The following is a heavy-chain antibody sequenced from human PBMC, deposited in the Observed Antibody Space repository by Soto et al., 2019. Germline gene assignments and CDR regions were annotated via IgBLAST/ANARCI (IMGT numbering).Heavy chain of an antibody. J-gene: IGHJ4*02. CDR2: IFSNDEK. CDR1: VFSLSNARMG. CDR3: VRLGVDPAMAADY. D-gene: IGHD5-18*01. Sequence: QVTLKESGPVLVKPTETLTLTCTVSVFSLSNARMGVSWIRQPPGKALEWLAHIFSNDEKSYSTSLKSRLTIPRDTTKSQVGPTMTNMDPVDTATYYCVRLGVDPAMAADYWGQGTLVTVSS. V-gene: IGHV2-26*01.